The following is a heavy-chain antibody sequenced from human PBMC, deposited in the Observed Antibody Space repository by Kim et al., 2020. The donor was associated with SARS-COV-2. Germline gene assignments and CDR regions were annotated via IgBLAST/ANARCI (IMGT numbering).Heavy chain of an antibody. V-gene: IGHV3-9*01. CDR2: ISWNSGSI. CDR1: GFTFDDYA. CDR3: AKDAAGYYYDSSGYYYFDY. D-gene: IGHD3-22*01. Sequence: GGSLRLSCAASGFTFDDYAMHWVRQAPGKGLEWVSGISWNSGSIGYADSVKGRFTISRDNAKNSLYLQMNSLRAEDTALYYCAKDAAGYYYDSSGYYYFDYWGQGTLVTGSS. J-gene: IGHJ4*02.